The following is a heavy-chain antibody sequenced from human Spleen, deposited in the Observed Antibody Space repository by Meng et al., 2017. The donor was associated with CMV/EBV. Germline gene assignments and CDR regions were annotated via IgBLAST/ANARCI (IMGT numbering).Heavy chain of an antibody. V-gene: IGHV4-34*01. J-gene: IGHJ5*02. CDR3: ARHFYDSWSGPRFDP. D-gene: IGHD3-3*01. CDR2: INHSEST. Sequence: SETLSLTCAVYGGSFSNYYWTWIRQPPGKGLEWIGEINHSESTNYNPSLKSRVTISLDTSKNQFSLKLNSVTAADTAVYYCARHFYDSWSGPRFDPWGQGTLVTVSS. CDR1: GGSFSNYY.